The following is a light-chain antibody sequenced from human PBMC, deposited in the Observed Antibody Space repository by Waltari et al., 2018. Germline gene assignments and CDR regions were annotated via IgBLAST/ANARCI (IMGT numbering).Light chain of an antibody. V-gene: IGKV1-5*03. CDR3: QQYKSYWT. J-gene: IGKJ1*01. CDR1: QSISSW. Sequence: DIQMTQSPSTLSASVGDTVTITCRPSQSISSWLAWYQQKPGKDPKLLIYKASGLESGVPSRFSGSGSGTEFILTISSLQPDDFATYYCQQYKSYWTFGQGTKVEIK. CDR2: KAS.